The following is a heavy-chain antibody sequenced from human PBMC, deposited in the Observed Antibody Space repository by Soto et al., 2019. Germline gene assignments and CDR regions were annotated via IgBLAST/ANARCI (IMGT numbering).Heavy chain of an antibody. CDR2: IDYSGTT. D-gene: IGHD6-13*01. Sequence: SETLSLTLVVSGGSISSGGYSWTVIRQPPGKGLEWIGSIDYSGTTFYNESLNSRVTISADTPKNQFSLKLSSVTAEDKDLYYCARRTNTAGGWFDSWGQGDLVTV. J-gene: IGHJ5*01. CDR3: ARRTNTAGGWFDS. CDR1: GGSISSGGYS. V-gene: IGHV4-30-2*03.